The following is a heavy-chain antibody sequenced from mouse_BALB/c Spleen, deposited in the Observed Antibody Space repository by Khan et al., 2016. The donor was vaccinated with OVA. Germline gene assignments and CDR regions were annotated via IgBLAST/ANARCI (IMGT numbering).Heavy chain of an antibody. Sequence: EVKLEESGPGLVKPSQSLSLTCTVTGYSITSDYAWNWIRQFPGNKLEWMGYISYSGRTSYNPSLKSRISITRGTSKNQFFLQLNSVTTEDTATYYCARSVTITTVVATDFDYWGQGTTLTVSS. V-gene: IGHV3-2*02. D-gene: IGHD1-1*01. J-gene: IGHJ2*01. CDR3: ARSVTITTVVATDFDY. CDR1: GYSITSDYA. CDR2: ISYSGRT.